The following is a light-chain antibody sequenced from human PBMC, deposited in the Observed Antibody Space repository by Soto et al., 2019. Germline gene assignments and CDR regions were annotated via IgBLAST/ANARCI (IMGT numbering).Light chain of an antibody. J-gene: IGLJ1*01. CDR1: SSDVGGYNA. V-gene: IGLV2-14*01. Sequence: LAQPASVSGSPGQTITISCTGTSSDVGGYNAVSWYQHHPGKAPKLIIYEVTHRPSGVSDRFSASKSGNTASLTISGLQADDEADYYCNSFRVSHLYVFGTGTKVTVL. CDR2: EVT. CDR3: NSFRVSHLYV.